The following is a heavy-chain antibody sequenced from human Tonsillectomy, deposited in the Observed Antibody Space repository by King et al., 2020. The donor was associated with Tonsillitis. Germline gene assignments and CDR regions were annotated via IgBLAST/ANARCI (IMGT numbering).Heavy chain of an antibody. CDR2: ISWNSGLT. CDR3: AKGTSVNYYYYMDV. CDR1: GFTFDDYA. J-gene: IGHJ6*03. D-gene: IGHD2/OR15-2a*01. V-gene: IGHV3-9*01. Sequence: VQLVESGGGLVQPGRSLRLSCAASGFTFDDYAMHWVRQAPGKGLEWVSGISWNSGLTGYADSVKGRFTISRDNAKNSLYLQMNTLRAEDTASYYCAKGTSVNYYYYMDVWGKGTTVIVSS.